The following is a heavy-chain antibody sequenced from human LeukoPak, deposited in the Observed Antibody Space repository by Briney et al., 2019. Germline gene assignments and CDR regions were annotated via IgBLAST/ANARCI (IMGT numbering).Heavy chain of an antibody. D-gene: IGHD3-3*01. V-gene: IGHV1-69*06. J-gene: IGHJ5*02. CDR2: IIPIFGTA. CDR1: GGTFSSYA. CDR3: AREAITIFGVVRTQTTYGPHRFDP. Sequence: SVKVSCKASGGTFSSYAISWVRQAPGQGLEWMGGIIPIFGTANYAQKFQGRVTITADKSTSTAYMELSSLRSEDTAVYYCAREAITIFGVVRTQTTYGPHRFDPWGQGTLVTVSS.